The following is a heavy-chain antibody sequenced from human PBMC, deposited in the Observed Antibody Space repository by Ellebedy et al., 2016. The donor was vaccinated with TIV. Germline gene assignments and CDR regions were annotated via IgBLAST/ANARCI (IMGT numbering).Heavy chain of an antibody. V-gene: IGHV3-9*01. CDR3: AKARGAYSYGTSVDY. CDR2: ISWNSGSI. J-gene: IGHJ4*02. D-gene: IGHD5-18*01. Sequence: SLKISCAASGFTFDDYAMHWVRQAPGKGLEWVSGISWNSGSIGYADSVKGRFTISRDNAKNSLYLQMNSLRAEDTALYYCAKARGAYSYGTSVDYWGQGTLVTVSS. CDR1: GFTFDDYA.